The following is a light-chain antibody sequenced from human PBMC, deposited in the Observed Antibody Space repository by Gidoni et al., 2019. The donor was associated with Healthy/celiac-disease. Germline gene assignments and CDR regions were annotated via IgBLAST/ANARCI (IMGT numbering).Light chain of an antibody. CDR3: QQSYSTPLT. J-gene: IGKJ4*01. V-gene: IGKV1-39*01. CDR2: AAS. CDR1: QSISSY. Sequence: PSSLSASVGDRVTITCRASQSISSYLNWYQQKPGKAPKLLIYAASSLQSGVPSRFSGSGAGTDFTLTISSLQPEDFATYYCQQSYSTPLTFGGGTKVEIK.